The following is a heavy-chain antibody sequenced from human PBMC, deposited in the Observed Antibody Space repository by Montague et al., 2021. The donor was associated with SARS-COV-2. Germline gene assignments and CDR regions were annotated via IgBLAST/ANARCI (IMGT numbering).Heavy chain of an antibody. V-gene: IGHV4-34*01. D-gene: IGHD2-2*01. J-gene: IGHJ6*03. CDR1: GGSFSGYY. CDR2: INHSGST. Sequence: ETLSLTYAVYGGSFSGYYWSWIRQPPGKGLEWIGEINHSGSTNYNPSLKSRVTISVDTSKNQFSLKLSSVTAADTAVYYCARARQDVVVPALGIGAYYYYYYMDVWGKGTTVTVSS. CDR3: ARARQDVVVPALGIGAYYYYYYMDV.